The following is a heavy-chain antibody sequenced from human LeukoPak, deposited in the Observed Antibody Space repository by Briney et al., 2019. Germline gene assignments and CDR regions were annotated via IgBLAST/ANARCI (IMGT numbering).Heavy chain of an antibody. CDR3: ARERCSSTSCFPPPDC. Sequence: PSETLSLTCTVSGGSISSSSYYWGWIRQPPGKGLEWIGSIYYSGSTYYNPSLRSRVTILVDTSKNQFSLKLTSVTAADTALYYCARERCSSTSCFPPPDCWGQGTLVTVSS. J-gene: IGHJ4*02. CDR1: GGSISSSSYY. V-gene: IGHV4-39*07. CDR2: IYYSGST. D-gene: IGHD2-2*01.